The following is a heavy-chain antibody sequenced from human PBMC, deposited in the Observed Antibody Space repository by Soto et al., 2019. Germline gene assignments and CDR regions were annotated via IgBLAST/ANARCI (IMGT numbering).Heavy chain of an antibody. CDR2: ISSSSSYT. D-gene: IGHD5-18*01. V-gene: IGHV3-11*06. J-gene: IGHJ4*02. Sequence: LILSCAASGFTFSDYYMSWIRQAPGKGLEWVSHISSSSSYTNYADSVKGRFTISRDNAKNTLYLQMNRLRAEDTAVYYCARDDSLGGYSYGKVDCWGQGTLVTVSS. CDR3: ARDDSLGGYSYGKVDC. CDR1: GFTFSDYY.